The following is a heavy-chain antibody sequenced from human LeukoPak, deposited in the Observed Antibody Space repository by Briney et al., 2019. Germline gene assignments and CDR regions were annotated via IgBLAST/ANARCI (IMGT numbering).Heavy chain of an antibody. V-gene: IGHV1-69*13. CDR1: GGTFSNYA. CDR3: ARDSNPWYSSSYFDY. J-gene: IGHJ4*02. CDR2: IIPIFGKA. D-gene: IGHD6-13*01. Sequence: SVKVSCKASGGTFSNYAISWVRQAPGQGLEWMGGIIPIFGKANYAQKFQGRVTITADESTSTAYMYLSSLRSEDTAVYYCARDSNPWYSSSYFDYWGQGTLVTVSS.